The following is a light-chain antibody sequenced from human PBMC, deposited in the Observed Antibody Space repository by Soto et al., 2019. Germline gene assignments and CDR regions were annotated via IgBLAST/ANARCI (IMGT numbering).Light chain of an antibody. CDR3: GTWDNSLSAGV. Sequence: QSALTQPASVSGSPGQSSTISCTGTSSDVGGYNYVSWYQQHPGKAPKLMIYDVSNRPSGVSNRFSGSKSGTSATLGITGLQTGDEADYYCGTWDNSLSAGVFGGGTQLTVL. CDR1: SSDVGGYNY. CDR2: DVS. V-gene: IGLV2-14*01. J-gene: IGLJ7*01.